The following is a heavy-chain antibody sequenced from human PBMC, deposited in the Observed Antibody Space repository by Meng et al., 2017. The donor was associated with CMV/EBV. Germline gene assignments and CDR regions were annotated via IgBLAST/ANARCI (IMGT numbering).Heavy chain of an antibody. CDR2: ISYDGSNK. CDR1: GFTFSSYA. J-gene: IGHJ4*02. Sequence: GESLKISCAASGFTFSSYAMHWVRQAPGKGLEWVAVISYDGSNKYYADSVKGRFTISRDNSKNTLYLQMNSLRAEDTAVYYCASPVVDYYDSSSFTTPLDYWGQGTLVTVSS. D-gene: IGHD3-22*01. CDR3: ASPVVDYYDSSSFTTPLDY. V-gene: IGHV3-30-3*01.